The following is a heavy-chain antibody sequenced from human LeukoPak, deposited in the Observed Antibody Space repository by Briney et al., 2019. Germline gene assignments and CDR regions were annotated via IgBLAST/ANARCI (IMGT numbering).Heavy chain of an antibody. Sequence: SETLSLTCAVYGGSFSGYYWSWIRQPPGKGLEWIGEINHSGSTNYNPSLKSRVTISVDTSKNQFSLKLSSVTAADTAVYYCATAPRSSGWFDYWGQGTLVTVSS. CDR1: GGSFSGYY. CDR2: INHSGST. J-gene: IGHJ4*02. V-gene: IGHV4-34*01. CDR3: ATAPRSSGWFDY. D-gene: IGHD6-19*01.